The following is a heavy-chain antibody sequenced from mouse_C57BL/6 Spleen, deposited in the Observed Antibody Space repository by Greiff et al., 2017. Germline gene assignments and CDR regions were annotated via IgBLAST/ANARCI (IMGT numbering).Heavy chain of an antibody. Sequence: VKLQESGAELVKPGASVKISCKASGYAFSSYWMNWVQQRPGKGLEWIGQIYPGDGDTNYHGKFKGKATLTADKSSSTAYMQLSSLTSEDSAVYFCAREGYYGYPYYFDYGGQGTTLTVSS. CDR1: GYAFSSYW. CDR2: IYPGDGDT. V-gene: IGHV1-80*01. D-gene: IGHD2-2*01. J-gene: IGHJ2*01. CDR3: AREGYYGYPYYFDY.